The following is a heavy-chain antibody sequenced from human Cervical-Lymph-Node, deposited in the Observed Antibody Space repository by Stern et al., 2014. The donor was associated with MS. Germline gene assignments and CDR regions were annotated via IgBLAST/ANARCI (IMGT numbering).Heavy chain of an antibody. CDR2: IYNTGST. J-gene: IGHJ4*02. V-gene: IGHV4-4*02. CDR1: GASISSSNW. Sequence: QVQLQESGPGLVKPSGTLSLTCAVSGASISSSNWWIWVRQPPGKGLEWIGEIYNTGSTSYNPSLQSRLTISVDKSTNRFSLRLTSVTAADTAMYYCARGDRRRRIPAYDSWGPGTLVTVSS. CDR3: ARGDRRRRIPAYDS. D-gene: IGHD2-2*01.